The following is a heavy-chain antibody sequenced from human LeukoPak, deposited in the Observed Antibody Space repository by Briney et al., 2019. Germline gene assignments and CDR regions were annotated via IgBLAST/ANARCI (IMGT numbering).Heavy chain of an antibody. J-gene: IGHJ4*02. CDR2: ISSSGNTT. D-gene: IGHD6-6*01. Sequence: GGSLRLSCAASGFTFSDYYMSWIRQAPGKGLECVSYISSSGNTTYHADSVKGRFTISRDNAKNSLFLQMNSLRAEDTAVYYCATYSTSTAFDYWGQGTLVTVSS. V-gene: IGHV3-11*04. CDR1: GFTFSDYY. CDR3: ATYSTSTAFDY.